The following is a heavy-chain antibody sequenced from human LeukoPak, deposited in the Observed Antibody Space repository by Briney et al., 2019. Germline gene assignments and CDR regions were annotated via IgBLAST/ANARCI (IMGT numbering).Heavy chain of an antibody. CDR3: ARGGFNYDYVWGSYRPNPYFDY. J-gene: IGHJ4*02. V-gene: IGHV4-34*01. CDR2: INHSGST. Sequence: SETLSLTCAVYGGSFSGYYWSWIRQPPGKGLEWLGEINHSGSTNYNPSLKSRVTISVDTSKNQFSLKLSSVTAADTAVYYCARGGFNYDYVWGSYRPNPYFDYWGQGTLVTVSS. D-gene: IGHD3-16*02. CDR1: GGSFSGYY.